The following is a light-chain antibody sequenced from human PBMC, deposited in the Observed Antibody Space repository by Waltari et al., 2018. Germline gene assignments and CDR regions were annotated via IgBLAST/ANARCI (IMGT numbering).Light chain of an antibody. J-gene: IGLJ2*01. V-gene: IGLV2-14*01. CDR1: SIYIGAFNF. Sequence: QSGLTQPASVSGSPGQSITISFAATSIYIGAFNFISWYQQRQGKAPELLVYDVSHRPSVVSIRFSGSKSDITAALTICALQAEDEAVYYCSSFSSSTAGIFGGGTKVTVL. CDR3: SSFSSSTAGI. CDR2: DVS.